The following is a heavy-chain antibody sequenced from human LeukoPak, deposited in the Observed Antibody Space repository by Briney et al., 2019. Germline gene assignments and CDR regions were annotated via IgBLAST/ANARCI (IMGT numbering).Heavy chain of an antibody. D-gene: IGHD6-19*01. CDR1: GYTFTSYD. V-gene: IGHV1-8*03. J-gene: IGHJ6*03. CDR2: MNPNSGNT. Sequence: VASVNVSCKASGYTFTSYDINWARQATGQGLEWMGWMNPNSGNTGYAQKFQGRVTITRNTSISTAYMELSSLRSEDTAVYYCARGTRSSGWYDGYYYYYMDVWGKGTTVTVSS. CDR3: ARGTRSSGWYDGYYYYYMDV.